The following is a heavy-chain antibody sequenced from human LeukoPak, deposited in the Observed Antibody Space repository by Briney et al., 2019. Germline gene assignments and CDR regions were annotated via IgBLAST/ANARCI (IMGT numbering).Heavy chain of an antibody. CDR1: GFTFSNYA. Sequence: GRSLRLSCAASGFTFSNYAMHWVRQAPGKGLEWVAVISYDGNNKYYADSVKGRFTISRDSSKNTLYLKMNSLRAEDTAVYFCARDPFVVVVPTVTRGDYFDYWGQGTLVTVSS. J-gene: IGHJ4*02. V-gene: IGHV3-30*04. CDR2: ISYDGNNK. CDR3: ARDPFVVVVPTVTRGDYFDY. D-gene: IGHD2-2*01.